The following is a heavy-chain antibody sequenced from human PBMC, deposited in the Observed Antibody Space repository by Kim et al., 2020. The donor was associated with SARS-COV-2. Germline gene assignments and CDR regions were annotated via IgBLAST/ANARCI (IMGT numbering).Heavy chain of an antibody. Sequence: GRVTMTRDTSTSTVYMELSSLRSEDTAVYYCARDFPYYYDSSGTGGYFDYWGQGTLVTVSS. J-gene: IGHJ4*02. CDR3: ARDFPYYYDSSGTGGYFDY. V-gene: IGHV1-46*01. D-gene: IGHD3-22*01.